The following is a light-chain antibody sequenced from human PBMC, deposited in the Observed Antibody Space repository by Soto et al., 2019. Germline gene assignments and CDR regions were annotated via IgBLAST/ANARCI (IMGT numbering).Light chain of an antibody. Sequence: EIVLTQSPGTLSLSPGERATLSCRASQSVSSSHLAWYQQNPGQAPRLLISGASTRAAGISDRFRGSGSGTEFTLTISSLRSEDSGIYYCQQYFEWPPMTFGQGTKVEI. CDR2: GAS. CDR3: QQYFEWPPMT. V-gene: IGKV3-15*01. CDR1: QSVSSSH. J-gene: IGKJ1*01.